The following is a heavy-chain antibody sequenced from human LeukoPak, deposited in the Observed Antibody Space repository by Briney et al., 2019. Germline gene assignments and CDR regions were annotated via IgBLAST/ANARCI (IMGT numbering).Heavy chain of an antibody. D-gene: IGHD3-10*01. CDR2: MNPNSGNT. Sequence: GASVKVSCKASGYTFTSYGINWVRQATGQGLEWMGWMNPNSGNTGYAQKFQGRVTITRNTSISTAYMELSSLRSEDTAVYYCARVGKILWFGASLVTRAFDIWGQGTMVTVSS. CDR3: ARVGKILWFGASLVTRAFDI. J-gene: IGHJ3*02. V-gene: IGHV1-8*03. CDR1: GYTFTSYG.